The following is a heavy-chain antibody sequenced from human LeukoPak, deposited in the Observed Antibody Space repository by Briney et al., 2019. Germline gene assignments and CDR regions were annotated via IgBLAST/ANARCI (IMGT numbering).Heavy chain of an antibody. CDR2: INPNSGGT. V-gene: IGHV1-2*02. CDR3: ARFISSGSPDFDY. D-gene: IGHD3-10*01. CDR1: GYTFTGYY. Sequence: ASVKVSCKASGYTFTGYYMHWVRQAPGQGLEWMGWINPNSGGTNYAQKFQGRVTMTRDTSISTAYMELSRLRSDDTAVYYCARFISSGSPDFDYWGQGTLVTVSS. J-gene: IGHJ4*02.